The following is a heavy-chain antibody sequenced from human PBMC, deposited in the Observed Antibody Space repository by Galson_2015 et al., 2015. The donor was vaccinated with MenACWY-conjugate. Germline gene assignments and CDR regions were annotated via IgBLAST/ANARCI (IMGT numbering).Heavy chain of an antibody. V-gene: IGHV3-23*01. J-gene: IGHJ5*02. D-gene: IGHD2-15*01. CDR1: GFTFTNYA. Sequence: SLRLSCAASGFTFTNYAMNWVRQAPGKGLEWVSSAGGSGTTYYADYVKGRFTISRDNSKNMVYLQMNSLRAEDTAIYYCAKANSGGICTSGWACWFDPWGQGSLVIVSS. CDR3: AKANSGGICTSGWACWFDP. CDR2: AGGSGTT.